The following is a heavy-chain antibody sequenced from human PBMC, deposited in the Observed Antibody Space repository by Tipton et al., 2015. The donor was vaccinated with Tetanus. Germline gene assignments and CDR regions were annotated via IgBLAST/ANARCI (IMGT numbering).Heavy chain of an antibody. D-gene: IGHD3/OR15-3a*01. Sequence: SLRLSCAASGFTLSRYTLNWVRQAPGKGLEWVANINRDGSGKYYVDSVKGRFTISRDEAKNSLYLQMSSLRVGDTAVYYCARDRGEDWTNFYYMDVWGKGATVTVSS. CDR1: GFTLSRYT. CDR3: ARDRGEDWTNFYYMDV. J-gene: IGHJ6*03. V-gene: IGHV3-7*01. CDR2: INRDGSGK.